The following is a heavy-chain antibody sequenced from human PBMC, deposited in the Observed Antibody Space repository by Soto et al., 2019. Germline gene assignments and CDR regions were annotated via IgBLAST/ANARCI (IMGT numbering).Heavy chain of an antibody. Sequence: GVLRLSCAASGFTFSSYAMHWVRQAPGKGLEWVAVISYDGSNKYYADSVKGRFTISRDNSKNTLYLQMNSLRAEDTAVYYCARDGVLRFLEWLSPGRYYFDYWGQGTLVTVSS. CDR3: ARDGVLRFLEWLSPGRYYFDY. D-gene: IGHD3-3*01. J-gene: IGHJ4*02. CDR1: GFTFSSYA. V-gene: IGHV3-30-3*01. CDR2: ISYDGSNK.